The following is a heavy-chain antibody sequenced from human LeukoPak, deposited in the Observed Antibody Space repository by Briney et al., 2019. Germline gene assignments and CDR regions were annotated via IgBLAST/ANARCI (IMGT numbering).Heavy chain of an antibody. D-gene: IGHD3-16*02. CDR1: GFTFDDYG. CDR3: ARVVYDYVWGSYRPDAFDI. Sequence: GGSLRLSCAASGFTFDDYGMSWVRQAPGKGLEWVSGINWNGGSTGYADSVKGRFTISRDNAKNSLYLQMNSLRAEDTALYYCARVVYDYVWGSYRPDAFDIWGQGTMVTVSS. V-gene: IGHV3-20*04. CDR2: INWNGGST. J-gene: IGHJ3*02.